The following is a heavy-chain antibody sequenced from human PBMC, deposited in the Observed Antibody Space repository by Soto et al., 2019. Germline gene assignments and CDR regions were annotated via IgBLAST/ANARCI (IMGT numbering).Heavy chain of an antibody. D-gene: IGHD4-17*01. Sequence: GGSLRLSCAASGFTFDDYAMHWVRQAPGKGLEWVSGISWNSGSIGYADSVKGRFTISRDNAKNSLYLQMNSLRAEDTALYYCAKGGAMTTVTYFDYWGKGTLVPVSS. CDR2: ISWNSGSI. J-gene: IGHJ4*02. V-gene: IGHV3-9*01. CDR1: GFTFDDYA. CDR3: AKGGAMTTVTYFDY.